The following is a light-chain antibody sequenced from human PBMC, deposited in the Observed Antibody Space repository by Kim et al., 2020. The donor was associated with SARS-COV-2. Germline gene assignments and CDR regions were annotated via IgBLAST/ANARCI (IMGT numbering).Light chain of an antibody. Sequence: SSELTQDPAVSVALGQTVRIKCQGDSLRSYYASWYQQKPGQAPVLVIYGKNNRPSGIPDRFSGSSSGNTASLTITGAQAEDEADYYCNSRDSSGNHHVVFGGGTQLTVL. J-gene: IGLJ2*01. CDR3: NSRDSSGNHHVV. V-gene: IGLV3-19*01. CDR1: SLRSYY. CDR2: GKN.